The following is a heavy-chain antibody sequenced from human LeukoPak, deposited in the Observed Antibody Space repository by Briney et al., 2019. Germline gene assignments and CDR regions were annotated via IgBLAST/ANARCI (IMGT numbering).Heavy chain of an antibody. Sequence: SETLSLTCAVYGGSFSGYYWSWIRQPPRKGLEWIGEINHSGSTNYNPPRKSRVTISVDTSKNQFSLKLSSVTAADTAVYYCASLWSGYSRDFDYWGQGTLVTVSS. CDR3: ASLWSGYSRDFDY. D-gene: IGHD3-3*01. V-gene: IGHV4-34*01. J-gene: IGHJ4*02. CDR1: GGSFSGYY. CDR2: INHSGST.